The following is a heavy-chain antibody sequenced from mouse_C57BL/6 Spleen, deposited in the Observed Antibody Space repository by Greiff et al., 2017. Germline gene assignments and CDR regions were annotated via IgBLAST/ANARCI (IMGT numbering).Heavy chain of an antibody. V-gene: IGHV1-61*01. CDR1: GYTFTSYW. Sequence: QVQLQQPGAELVRPGSSVKLSCKASGYTFTSYWMDWVKQRPGQGLEWIGNIYPSDSETHYNQKFKDKATLTVDKSSSTAYMQLSSLTSEDSAVYYCARSVGYVGVPYYAMDYWGQGTSVTVSS. CDR2: IYPSDSET. D-gene: IGHD3-2*02. CDR3: ARSVGYVGVPYYAMDY. J-gene: IGHJ4*01.